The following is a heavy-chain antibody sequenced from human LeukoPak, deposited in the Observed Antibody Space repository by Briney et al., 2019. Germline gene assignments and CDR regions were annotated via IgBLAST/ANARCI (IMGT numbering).Heavy chain of an antibody. CDR1: GYTFTSYY. V-gene: IGHV1-46*01. CDR2: INPSGGST. CDR3: AREFTTYYDFWSGYHYFDY. J-gene: IGHJ4*02. D-gene: IGHD3-3*01. Sequence: GASVKVSFKASGYTFTSYYMHWVRQAPGQGLEWMGIINPSGGSTSYAQKFQGRVTMTRDTSTSTVYMELSSLRSEDTAVYYCAREFTTYYDFWSGYHYFDYWREGTLVTVSS.